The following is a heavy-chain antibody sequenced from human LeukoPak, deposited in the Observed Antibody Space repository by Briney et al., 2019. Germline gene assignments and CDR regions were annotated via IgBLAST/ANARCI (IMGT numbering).Heavy chain of an antibody. CDR3: ARGRQMVTY. CDR1: GGSISSYY. D-gene: IGHD6-13*01. CDR2: IYSSGST. V-gene: IGHV4-59*01. J-gene: IGHJ4*02. Sequence: SETLSLTCTVSGGSISSYYWSWIRQPPGRGLEWIGYIYSSGSTNYNPSLKSRVTIPVDASNNQFSLKLSSVTTADTAVYYCARGRQMVTYWGQGTLVTVSS.